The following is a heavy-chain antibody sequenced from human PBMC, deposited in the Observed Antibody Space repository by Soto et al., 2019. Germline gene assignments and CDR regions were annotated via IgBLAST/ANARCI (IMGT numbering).Heavy chain of an antibody. D-gene: IGHD2-2*01. CDR3: AREGDIVVVPAATMTYYFDY. CDR1: GGSFSGYY. Sequence: QVQLQQWGAGLLKPSETLSLTCAVYGGSFSGYYWSWIRQPPGKGLAWIGEINHSGSTNSNPSLKSRVTISVDTAKNQFSLKLSSVSAADTAVYYCAREGDIVVVPAATMTYYFDYWGQGSLVTVSS. V-gene: IGHV4-34*01. J-gene: IGHJ4*02. CDR2: INHSGST.